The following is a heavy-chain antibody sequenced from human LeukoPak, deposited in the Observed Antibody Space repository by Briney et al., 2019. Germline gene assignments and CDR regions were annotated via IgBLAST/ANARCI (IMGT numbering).Heavy chain of an antibody. Sequence: GASVEVSCKASGYTFTSSDINWVRQAAGQGLEWMGWINPNSGRTGYAQKFQGRVTMTANTSISTAYMELSSLRFDDTAVYYCARGRSGLAAAGTYDYWGQGTLITVSS. CDR1: GYTFTSSD. CDR3: ARGRSGLAAAGTYDY. D-gene: IGHD6-13*01. CDR2: INPNSGRT. V-gene: IGHV1-8*01. J-gene: IGHJ4*02.